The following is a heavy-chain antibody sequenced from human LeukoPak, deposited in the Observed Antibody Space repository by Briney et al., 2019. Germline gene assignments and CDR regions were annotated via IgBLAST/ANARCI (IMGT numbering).Heavy chain of an antibody. CDR1: GGSISNYY. CDR3: ARHARYCSGTSCHKFDY. D-gene: IGHD2-2*01. CDR2: IYHSGTT. J-gene: IGHJ4*02. Sequence: SETLSLTCTVSGGSISNYYWNWIRQPPGKGLEWIGSIYHSGTTYYNPSLKSRLTMSVDTSKNQFSLKLSSVTAADTALYYCARHARYCSGTSCHKFDYWGQGSLVTVSS. V-gene: IGHV4-59*04.